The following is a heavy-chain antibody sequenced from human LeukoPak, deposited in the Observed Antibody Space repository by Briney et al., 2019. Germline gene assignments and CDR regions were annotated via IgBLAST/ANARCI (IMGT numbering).Heavy chain of an antibody. CDR2: INPNSGGT. V-gene: IGHV1-2*02. Sequence: ASVKVSCKASGYTFTGYYMHWVRQAPGQGLERMGCINPNSGGTNYAQKFQARVTMTRDTSISTAYMELTRLRSDDTAVYNCARFFEAAAGCSYYFYYWGQGTLVTVSS. CDR1: GYTFTGYY. D-gene: IGHD6-13*01. J-gene: IGHJ4*02. CDR3: ARFFEAAAGCSYYFYY.